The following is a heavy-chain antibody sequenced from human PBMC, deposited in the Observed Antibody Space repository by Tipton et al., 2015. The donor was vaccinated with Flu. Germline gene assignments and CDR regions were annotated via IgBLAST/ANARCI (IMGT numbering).Heavy chain of an antibody. V-gene: IGHV4-38-2*02. D-gene: IGHD4-17*01. CDR1: GYSISSGYY. CDR2: IYHSGST. CDR3: ARVKHGDYFDY. J-gene: IGHJ4*02. Sequence: LRLSCTVSGYSISSGYYWGWIRQPPGKGLEWIGSIYHSGSTYYNPSLKSRVTISVDTSKNQFSLKLSSVTAADTAVYYCARVKHGDYFDYWGQGTLVTVSS.